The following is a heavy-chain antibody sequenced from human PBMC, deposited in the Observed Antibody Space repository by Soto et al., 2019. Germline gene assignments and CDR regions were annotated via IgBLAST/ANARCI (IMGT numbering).Heavy chain of an antibody. D-gene: IGHD4-17*01. V-gene: IGHV1-46*01. CDR2: TNPSGGST. Sequence: VKFSCKASGYTFTTYYLHWVRTAPGQGLEWMGITNPSGGSTNYAQRFQGRVTMTSDTSTSTVYVELSSLRADDTAVYYCARVVVPTTATTSNWFDPWGQGTLVTVSS. CDR1: GYTFTTYY. CDR3: ARVVVPTTATTSNWFDP. J-gene: IGHJ5*02.